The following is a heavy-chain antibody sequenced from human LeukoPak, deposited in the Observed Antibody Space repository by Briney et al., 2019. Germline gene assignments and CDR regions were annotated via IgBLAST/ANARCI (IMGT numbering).Heavy chain of an antibody. V-gene: IGHV4-31*03. CDR1: GGSINSDNYY. CDR3: ARDEGYTFGLDAFDI. CDR2: IHYSGST. D-gene: IGHD5-18*01. Sequence: SETLSLTCTVSGGSINSDNYYWSWVRQHPGKGLDWIGYIHYSGSTSYNPSLKSRVTMSVDTSKNQFSLKLRSVTAADTAVYYCARDEGYTFGLDAFDIWGPGTMVTVSS. J-gene: IGHJ3*02.